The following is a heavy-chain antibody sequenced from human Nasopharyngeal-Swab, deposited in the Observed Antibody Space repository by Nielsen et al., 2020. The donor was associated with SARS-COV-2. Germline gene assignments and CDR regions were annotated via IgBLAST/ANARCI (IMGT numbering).Heavy chain of an antibody. Sequence: SETLSLTCTVSGGSISSGRYYWSWIRQPAGKGLEWIGRIYTSGSTNYNPSLKSRVTISVDTSKNQFSLQLSSVTAADTAVYYCARAELVVVVAATEGWFDPWGQGTLVTVSS. CDR1: GGSISSGRYY. CDR3: ARAELVVVVAATEGWFDP. V-gene: IGHV4-61*02. J-gene: IGHJ5*02. D-gene: IGHD2-15*01. CDR2: IYTSGST.